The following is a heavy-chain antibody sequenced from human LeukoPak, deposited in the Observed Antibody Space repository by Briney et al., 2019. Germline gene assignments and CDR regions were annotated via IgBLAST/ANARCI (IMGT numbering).Heavy chain of an antibody. CDR1: GFTFSSYW. CDR2: INSDGSST. Sequence: PGGSLRLSCAASGFTFSSYWVHWVRQAPGKGLVWVSRINSDGSSTSYADSVKGRFTISRDNAKNTLYLQMNSLRAEDTAVYYCARTTYYYGSGSYYNYYYYMDVWGKGTTVTISS. D-gene: IGHD3-10*01. CDR3: ARTTYYYGSGSYYNYYYYMDV. J-gene: IGHJ6*03. V-gene: IGHV3-74*01.